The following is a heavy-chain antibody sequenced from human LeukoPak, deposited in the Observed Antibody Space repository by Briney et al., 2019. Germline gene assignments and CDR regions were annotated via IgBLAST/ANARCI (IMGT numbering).Heavy chain of an antibody. Sequence: ASVKVSCKASGYTFTSYDINWVRQATGQGLEWMGWMNPNSGNTGYAQKFQGRVTMTRNTSISTAYMELSSLRSDDTAVYYCARDAFPYSSGWYYGYWGQGTLVTVSS. D-gene: IGHD6-19*01. CDR1: GYTFTSYD. CDR2: MNPNSGNT. J-gene: IGHJ4*02. V-gene: IGHV1-8*01. CDR3: ARDAFPYSSGWYYGY.